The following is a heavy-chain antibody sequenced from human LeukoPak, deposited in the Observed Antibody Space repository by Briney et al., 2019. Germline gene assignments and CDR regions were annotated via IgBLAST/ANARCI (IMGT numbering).Heavy chain of an antibody. J-gene: IGHJ5*02. CDR1: GYTFTGYY. CDR3: ARGSKPDIVVVPAAIPPNWFDP. CDR2: INPNGGGT. D-gene: IGHD2-2*02. Sequence: ASVKVSCKASGYTFTGYYMHWVRQAPGQGLEWMGWINPNGGGTNYAQKFQGRVTMTRDTSISTAYMELSRLRSDDTAVYYCARGSKPDIVVVPAAIPPNWFDPWGQGTLVTVSS. V-gene: IGHV1-2*02.